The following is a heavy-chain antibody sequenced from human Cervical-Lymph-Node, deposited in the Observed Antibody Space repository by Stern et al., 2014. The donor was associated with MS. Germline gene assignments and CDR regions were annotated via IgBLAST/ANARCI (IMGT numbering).Heavy chain of an antibody. V-gene: IGHV3-53*01. CDR3: ARDSAETVGGMDV. CDR1: DVTVSSHY. D-gene: IGHD1-26*01. Sequence: EVQLVESGGGLIQPGGSLRLSCVITDVTVSSHYLSWVRQAPGKGLEWVSIISSGGTTYYGESVKGRFTISRDYSKKSLYLQMNNLRTEDTAVYYCARDSAETVGGMDVWGQGTTVIVSS. J-gene: IGHJ6*02. CDR2: ISSGGTT.